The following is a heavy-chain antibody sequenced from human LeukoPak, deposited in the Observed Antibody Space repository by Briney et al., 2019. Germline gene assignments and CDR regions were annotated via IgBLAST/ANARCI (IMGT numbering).Heavy chain of an antibody. Sequence: GGSLRLSCAASGFTFSGYWMSWVRQAPGKGLEWVANIEEDGSEKYYVDSVKGRFTISRDNAKNSLHLQMNSLRAEDTAVYYCARDSVDSSSWYSVDYYYYMDVWGKGTTVTISS. CDR2: IEEDGSEK. V-gene: IGHV3-7*01. CDR1: GFTFSGYW. J-gene: IGHJ6*03. CDR3: ARDSVDSSSWYSVDYYYYMDV. D-gene: IGHD6-13*01.